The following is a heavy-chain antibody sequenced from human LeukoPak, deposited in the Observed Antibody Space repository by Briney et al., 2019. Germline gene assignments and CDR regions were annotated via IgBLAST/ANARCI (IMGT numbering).Heavy chain of an antibody. Sequence: ASVKVSCKTSGYTFTGSYVHLVRQAPGQGLEWMGYINPNSGSTNYAQSFRGRVTMTRDTSITTAYLVLSGLTSDDTALYFCTRDPVYSGGWGPLGYWGQGTLVTVSS. V-gene: IGHV1-2*02. J-gene: IGHJ4*02. CDR2: INPNSGST. D-gene: IGHD6-19*01. CDR3: TRDPVYSGGWGPLGY. CDR1: GYTFTGSY.